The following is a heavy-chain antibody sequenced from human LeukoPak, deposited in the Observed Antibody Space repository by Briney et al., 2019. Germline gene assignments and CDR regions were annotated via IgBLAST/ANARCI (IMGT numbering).Heavy chain of an antibody. D-gene: IGHD3-22*01. Sequence: GGSLRLSCAASGFTFSSYGMSWVRQAPGKGLEWVSAISGSGGSTYYADSVKGRFTISRDNSKNTLYLQMNSLRAEDTGVYYCAKEGYYDSSGYKKMGGFDYWGQGTLVTVSS. CDR2: ISGSGGST. J-gene: IGHJ4*02. CDR1: GFTFSSYG. V-gene: IGHV3-23*01. CDR3: AKEGYYDSSGYKKMGGFDY.